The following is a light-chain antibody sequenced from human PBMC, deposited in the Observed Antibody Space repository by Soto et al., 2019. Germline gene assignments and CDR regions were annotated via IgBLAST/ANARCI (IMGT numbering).Light chain of an antibody. J-gene: IGKJ4*01. CDR3: QQYNTYPLT. V-gene: IGKV1-16*01. Sequence: DIQMTQSPSSLSASVGDRVTITCRASQGISNHLTWFQQKPGKAPKSLIYAVSSLESGVPSRFSGSGSGKEFTLSISSLQPEDFAVYYCQQYNTYPLTFGGGTRVDIK. CDR2: AVS. CDR1: QGISNH.